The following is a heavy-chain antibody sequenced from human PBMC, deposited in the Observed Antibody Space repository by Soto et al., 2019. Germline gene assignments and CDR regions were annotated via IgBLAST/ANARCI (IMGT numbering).Heavy chain of an antibody. V-gene: IGHV3-33*01. Sequence: QVQLVESGGGVVQPGRSLRLSCAASGFTFSSYGMHWVRQAPGKGLEWVAVIWYDGSNKYYADSVKGRFTISRDNSKNTLYLQMNSLRAEDTAVYYCVRDAIVDTAMVSDAFDIWGQGTMVTVSS. CDR1: GFTFSSYG. CDR3: VRDAIVDTAMVSDAFDI. D-gene: IGHD5-18*01. J-gene: IGHJ3*02. CDR2: IWYDGSNK.